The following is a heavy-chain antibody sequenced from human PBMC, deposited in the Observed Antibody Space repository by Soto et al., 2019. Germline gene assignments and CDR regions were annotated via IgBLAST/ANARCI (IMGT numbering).Heavy chain of an antibody. J-gene: IGHJ6*02. D-gene: IGHD3-22*01. V-gene: IGHV3-33*01. CDR2: LSYDGSEK. CDR3: ARGQLVNPGYYYGMDI. CDR1: GFPFRDYA. Sequence: QVQVVESGGGVVQPGRSLRLSCAASGFPFRDYAFHWVRQPPGKGLEWVAVLSYDGSEKYYGDSVKGRFTISRDNAKNMLYLQLSSLRAEDTAVYYCARGQLVNPGYYYGMDIWGQGTTVTVSS.